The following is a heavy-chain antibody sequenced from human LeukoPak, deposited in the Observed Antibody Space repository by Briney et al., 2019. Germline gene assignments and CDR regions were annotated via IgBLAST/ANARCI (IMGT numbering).Heavy chain of an antibody. CDR2: ISWDGGST. Sequence: GGSLRLSCAASGFTFDDYAMHWVRQAPGKGLEWVSLISWDGGSTYYADSVKGRFTISRDNSKNSLYLQMNSLRAEDTALYYCAKERELRSGGFDYWGQGTLVTVSS. CDR3: AKERELRSGGFDY. CDR1: GFTFDDYA. V-gene: IGHV3-43D*03. D-gene: IGHD1-7*01. J-gene: IGHJ4*02.